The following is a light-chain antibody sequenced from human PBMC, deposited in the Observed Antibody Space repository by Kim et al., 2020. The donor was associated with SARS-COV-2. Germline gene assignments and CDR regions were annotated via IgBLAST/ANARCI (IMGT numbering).Light chain of an antibody. CDR3: QKYSSSLWT. V-gene: IGKV3-15*01. CDR1: QGVSSY. J-gene: IGKJ1*01. CDR2: AAS. Sequence: EIVMTQSPGTLSVSPGERATLSCRASQGVSSYLAWYQQKPGQAPRLLIYAASTRATGIPSRFSGSGSGTDFTLTISSLQSEDFAVYYCQKYSSSLWTFGQGTKVDIK.